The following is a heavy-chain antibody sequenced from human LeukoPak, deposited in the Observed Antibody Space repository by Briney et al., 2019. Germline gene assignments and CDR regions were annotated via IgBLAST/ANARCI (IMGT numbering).Heavy chain of an antibody. CDR3: ARDYCSSTSFGCYYGMDV. J-gene: IGHJ6*02. CDR2: INWNGGST. Sequence: PGGSLRLSCAASGFTFDDYGMRWVRQAPGEGLEWVSCINWNGGSTRYAYSVKGRFTISRDNAKNSLYLQMNSLRAEDTALYYCARDYCSSTSFGCYYGMDVWGQGTTVTVSS. CDR1: GFTFDDYG. D-gene: IGHD2-2*01. V-gene: IGHV3-20*04.